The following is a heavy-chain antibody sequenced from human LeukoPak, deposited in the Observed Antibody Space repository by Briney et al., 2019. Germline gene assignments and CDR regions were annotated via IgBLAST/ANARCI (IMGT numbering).Heavy chain of an antibody. D-gene: IGHD1-1*01. CDR2: MNPNSGNT. CDR3: ARSSPWVPEQYYFDS. Sequence: GASVKVSCKASGYTFTSYDINWVRQATGQGLEWMGWMNPNSGNTGYAQKFQGRVTMTRNTSISTAYMELSSLRSEDTAVYYCARSSPWVPEQYYFDSWGHGTLVTVSS. V-gene: IGHV1-8*01. CDR1: GYTFTSYD. J-gene: IGHJ4*01.